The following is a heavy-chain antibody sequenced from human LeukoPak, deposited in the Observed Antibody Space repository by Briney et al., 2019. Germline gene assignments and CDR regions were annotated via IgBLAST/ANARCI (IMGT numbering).Heavy chain of an antibody. V-gene: IGHV3-33*06. CDR3: AKVATIPPTPYYYYYYMDV. CDR2: IWYDGSNK. CDR1: GFTFSSYG. J-gene: IGHJ6*03. D-gene: IGHD5-12*01. Sequence: GGSLRLSCAASGFTFSSYGMHWVRQAPGKGLEWVAVIWYDGSNKYYADSVKGRFTISRDNSKNTLYLQMNSPRAEDTAVYYCAKVATIPPTPYYYYYYMDVWGKGTTVTVSS.